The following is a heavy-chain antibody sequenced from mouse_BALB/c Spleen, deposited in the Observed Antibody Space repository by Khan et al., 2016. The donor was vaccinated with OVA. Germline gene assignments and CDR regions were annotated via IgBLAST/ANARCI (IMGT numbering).Heavy chain of an antibody. Sequence: VQLKQSGAELVKPGASVKLSCTASGFNIKDTYLHWVKQRPEQCLEWIGRIAPANGNTQYDPKFQGKAAITSDTSSHTSYLQLNSLTSEDTAVYYCARPSYDPRDFEVGGAGTTGTVSS. D-gene: IGHD2-3*01. V-gene: IGHV14-3*02. CDR3: ARPSYDPRDFEV. CDR1: GFNIKDTY. J-gene: IGHJ1*01. CDR2: IAPANGNT.